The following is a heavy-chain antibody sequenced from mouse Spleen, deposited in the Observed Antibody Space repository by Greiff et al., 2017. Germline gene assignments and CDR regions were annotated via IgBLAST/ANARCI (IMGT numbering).Heavy chain of an antibody. V-gene: IGHV1-64*01. J-gene: IGHJ4*01. CDR2: IHPNSGST. Sequence: QVQLQQPGAELVKPGASVKLSCKASGYTFTSYWMHWVKQRPGQGLEWIGMIHPNSGSTNYNEKFKSKATLTVDKSSSTAYMQLSSLTSEDSAVYYCTRGGRSPTAGAMDYWVKEPQSPSPQ. D-gene: IGHD1-2*01. CDR3: TRGGRSPTAGAMDY. CDR1: GYTFTSYW.